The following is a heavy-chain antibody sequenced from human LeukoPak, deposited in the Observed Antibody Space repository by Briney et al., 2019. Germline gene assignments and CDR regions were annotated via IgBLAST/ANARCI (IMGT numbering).Heavy chain of an antibody. CDR2: IRGKAYGGTT. Sequence: GGSLRLSCTSSGFTFGDYAMSWFRQAPGKGLEWVAFIRGKAYGGTTEYAASVKGRFIISRDDSKNIAYLQMNSLKTEDTAVYYCTKYSGGIDYWGQGTLVTVSS. CDR1: GFTFGDYA. D-gene: IGHD5-18*01. V-gene: IGHV3-49*03. CDR3: TKYSGGIDY. J-gene: IGHJ4*02.